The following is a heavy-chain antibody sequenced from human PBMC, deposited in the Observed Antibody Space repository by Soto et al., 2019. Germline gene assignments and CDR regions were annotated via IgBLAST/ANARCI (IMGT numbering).Heavy chain of an antibody. Sequence: EVHLLESGGGLVHPGESLRLSCGASGVTFSSCVMTWVRQAPGKGLEGVSCITDSGTGTYYADSVKGRFTISRDNSKNTMYLQMNNLRAEDTGVYYCAKGLINGRWYAEDWGQGTLVTVSS. CDR1: GVTFSSCV. J-gene: IGHJ4*02. D-gene: IGHD6-13*01. CDR3: AKGLINGRWYAED. V-gene: IGHV3-23*01. CDR2: ITDSGTGT.